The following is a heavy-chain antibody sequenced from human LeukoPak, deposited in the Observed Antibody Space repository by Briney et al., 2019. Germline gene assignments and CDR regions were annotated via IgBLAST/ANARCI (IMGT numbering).Heavy chain of an antibody. V-gene: IGHV3-64*01. CDR1: GFTFSSYA. J-gene: IGHJ6*03. D-gene: IGHD1-1*01. CDR2: ISSNGGST. Sequence: GGSLRLSCAASGFTFSSYAMHWVRQAPGKGLEYVSAISSNGGSTYYANSVKGRFTISRDNSKNTLYLQMGSLRAEDMAVYYCARTPTGTYYYYYYMDVWGKGTTVTVSS. CDR3: ARTPTGTYYYYYYMDV.